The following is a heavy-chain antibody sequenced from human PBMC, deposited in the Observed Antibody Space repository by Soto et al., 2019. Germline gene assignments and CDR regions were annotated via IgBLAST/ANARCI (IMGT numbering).Heavy chain of an antibody. V-gene: IGHV3-23*01. CDR3: ATDPFGSGDSYY. CDR2: ISGSGGST. D-gene: IGHD3-10*01. Sequence: SGGSLRLSCAASGFTFSSYAMSWVRQAPGKGLEWVSAISGSGGSTYYADSVKGRFTISRHNAKNTLHLQMNSLRPEDTAVYYCATDPFGSGDSYYWGQGTLVTVSS. J-gene: IGHJ4*02. CDR1: GFTFSSYA.